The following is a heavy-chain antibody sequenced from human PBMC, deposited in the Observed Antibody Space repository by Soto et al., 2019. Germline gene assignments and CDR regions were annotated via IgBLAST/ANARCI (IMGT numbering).Heavy chain of an antibody. CDR1: GGSFSGYH. CDR3: ARIPGSDYSDPHDF. J-gene: IGHJ4*02. D-gene: IGHD4-17*01. Sequence: PSETLSLTCAVYGGSFSGYHWTWIRQPPGRGLDWTGEITHRGSPNYNPSLRSRVSISVNTSKNQFSLGLRSVTAADTAVYYCARIPGSDYSDPHDFWGQGTLVTVSS. V-gene: IGHV4-34*01. CDR2: ITHRGSP.